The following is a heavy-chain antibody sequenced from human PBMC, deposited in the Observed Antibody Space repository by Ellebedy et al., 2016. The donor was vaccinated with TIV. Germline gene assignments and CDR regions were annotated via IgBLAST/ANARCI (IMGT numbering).Heavy chain of an antibody. V-gene: IGHV4-31*03. CDR3: ARRPNCSGGSCYSVLFDY. Sequence: SETLSLXXTVSGGSISSGGYYWSWIRQHPGKGLEWIGYIYYSGSTYYNPSLKSRVTISVDTSKNQFSLKLSSVTAADTAVYYCARRPNCSGGSCYSVLFDYWGQGTLVTVSS. J-gene: IGHJ4*02. CDR1: GGSISSGGYY. CDR2: IYYSGST. D-gene: IGHD2-15*01.